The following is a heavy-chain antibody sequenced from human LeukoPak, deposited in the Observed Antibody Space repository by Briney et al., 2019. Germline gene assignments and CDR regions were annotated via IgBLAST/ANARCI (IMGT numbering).Heavy chain of an antibody. CDR1: GYTFTSFD. Sequence: ASVKVSCKASGYTFTSFDINWVRQATGQGLEEMGGMNPNSGNKGCAQKFRGRVSMTRNTYMTTAYMELRSLRSEDTAVYYCVRGATYDYASGSQILFDPWGQGTLVRVSS. J-gene: IGHJ5*02. D-gene: IGHD3-10*01. CDR3: VRGATYDYASGSQILFDP. V-gene: IGHV1-8*01. CDR2: MNPNSGNK.